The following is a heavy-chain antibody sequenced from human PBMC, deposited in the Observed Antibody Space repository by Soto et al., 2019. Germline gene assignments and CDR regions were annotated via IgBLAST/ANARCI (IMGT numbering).Heavy chain of an antibody. D-gene: IGHD6-19*01. V-gene: IGHV1-2*04. Sequence: QVQLVQSGAEVKKPGASVKVSCKASGYTFTGYYMHWVRQAPGQGLEWMGWINPNSGGTNYAQKFQGWVTMTRDTSISTAYMELSRLRSDDTAVYYCARDGSLMAGTFYFDYWGQGTLVTVSS. CDR3: ARDGSLMAGTFYFDY. CDR2: INPNSGGT. CDR1: GYTFTGYY. J-gene: IGHJ4*02.